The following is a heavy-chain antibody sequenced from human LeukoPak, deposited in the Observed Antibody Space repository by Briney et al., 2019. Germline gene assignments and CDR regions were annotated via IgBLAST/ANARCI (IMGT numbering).Heavy chain of an antibody. CDR2: INPNSGDT. D-gene: IGHD6-19*01. CDR3: ARDSSGSLDY. CDR1: GYTFTGYY. Sequence: ASVKVSCKASGYTFTGYYMHWVRQAPGQGLEWMGWINPNSGDTNYAQKFQGRVTMTRDTSISTAYMELSSLRSEDTAVYYCARDSSGSLDYWGQGTLVTVSS. J-gene: IGHJ4*02. V-gene: IGHV1-2*02.